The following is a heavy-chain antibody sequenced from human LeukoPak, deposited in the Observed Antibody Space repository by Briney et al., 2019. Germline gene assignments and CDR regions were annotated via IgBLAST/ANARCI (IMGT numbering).Heavy chain of an antibody. J-gene: IGHJ6*02. D-gene: IGHD3-16*01. CDR3: ARGGGLDV. CDR1: GFTFSSYW. Sequence: GGSLRLSCAASGFTFSSYWMNWARQAPGKELEWVASINHNGNVNYYVDSVKGRFTISRDNAKNSLYLQMSNLRAEDTAAYFCARGGGLDVWGQGATVTVSS. V-gene: IGHV3-7*03. CDR2: INHNGNVN.